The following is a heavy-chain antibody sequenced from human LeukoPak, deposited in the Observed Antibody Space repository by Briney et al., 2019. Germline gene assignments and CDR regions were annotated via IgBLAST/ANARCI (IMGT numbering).Heavy chain of an antibody. J-gene: IGHJ3*02. V-gene: IGHV4-31*03. CDR2: IYYSGST. CDR3: ATKSLDDAFDI. CDR1: GGSISSGGYY. Sequence: ASQTLSLTCTVSGGSISSGGYYWSWIRQHPGKGLEWIGYIYYSGSTYYNPSLKSRVTISVDTSKNQFSLKLSSVTAADTAVYYCATKSLDDAFDIWGQGIMVTVSS.